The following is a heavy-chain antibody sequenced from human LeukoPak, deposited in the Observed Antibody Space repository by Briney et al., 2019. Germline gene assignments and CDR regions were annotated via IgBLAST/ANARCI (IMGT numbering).Heavy chain of an antibody. CDR3: ARDGTSSRGNAFDI. V-gene: IGHV4-34*01. D-gene: IGHD6-13*01. CDR1: GGSFSGYY. Sequence: SETLSLTCAIYGGSFSGYYWGWIRQPPGKGLEWIGSIYYSGSTYYNPSLKSRVTISVDTSKNQFSLKLSSVTAADTAVYYCARDGTSSRGNAFDIWGQGTMVTVSS. J-gene: IGHJ3*02. CDR2: IYYSGST.